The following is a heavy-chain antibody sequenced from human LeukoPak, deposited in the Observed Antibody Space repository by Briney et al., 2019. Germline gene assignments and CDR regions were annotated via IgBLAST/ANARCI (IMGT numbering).Heavy chain of an antibody. CDR2: IYYSGST. CDR1: GGSISSYY. Sequence: SETLSLTCTVSGGSISSYYWSWIRQPPGKGLEWIGYIYYSGSTNYNPSLKSRVTISVDTPKNQFSLKLSSVTAADTAVYYCARHPRYCSGGSCYSFGWFDPWGQGTLVTVSS. J-gene: IGHJ5*02. D-gene: IGHD2-15*01. V-gene: IGHV4-59*08. CDR3: ARHPRYCSGGSCYSFGWFDP.